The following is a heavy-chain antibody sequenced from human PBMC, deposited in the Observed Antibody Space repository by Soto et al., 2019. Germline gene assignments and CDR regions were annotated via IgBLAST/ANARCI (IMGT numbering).Heavy chain of an antibody. D-gene: IGHD6-6*01. CDR3: SHRRYASSDDAFDI. CDR2: IYWDDEK. V-gene: IGHV2-5*02. J-gene: IGHJ3*02. Sequence: QITLKESGPTLVKPTQTLTLTCTFSGFSLTTSGVGVGWIRQPPGKALEWLALIYWDDEKRYSPSLQSRLTNTKDTSKNQVDPTVTNMNPADTGTNYFSHRRYASSDDAFDIWGQGKMVYVPS. CDR1: GFSLTTSGVG.